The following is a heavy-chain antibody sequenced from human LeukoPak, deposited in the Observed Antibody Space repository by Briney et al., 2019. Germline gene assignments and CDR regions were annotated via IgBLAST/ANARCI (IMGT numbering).Heavy chain of an antibody. Sequence: SETLSLTCTVSGGSISSYYWSWIRQPPGKGLEWIGYIYYSGSTNYNPSLKSRVTISVDTSKNQFSLKLSSVTAADTAVCYCARVPTVTTRACFDYWGQGTLVTVSS. CDR1: GGSISSYY. V-gene: IGHV4-59*12. CDR3: ARVPTVTTRACFDY. CDR2: IYYSGST. J-gene: IGHJ4*02. D-gene: IGHD4-17*01.